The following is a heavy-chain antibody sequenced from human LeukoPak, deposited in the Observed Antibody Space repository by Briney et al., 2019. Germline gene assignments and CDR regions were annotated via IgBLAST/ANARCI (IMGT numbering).Heavy chain of an antibody. CDR1: GFTFSSYA. J-gene: IGHJ4*02. CDR3: GRDDGSGSLDY. Sequence: GGSLRLSCAASGFTFSSYALHWVRQAPGKGLEWVAIISYHGRSIYYADSVKGRFTISRDNSKNSLYLQMNSLRAEDTALYYCGRDDGSGSLDYWGQGTLVTVSS. V-gene: IGHV3-30*04. CDR2: ISYHGRSI. D-gene: IGHD3-10*01.